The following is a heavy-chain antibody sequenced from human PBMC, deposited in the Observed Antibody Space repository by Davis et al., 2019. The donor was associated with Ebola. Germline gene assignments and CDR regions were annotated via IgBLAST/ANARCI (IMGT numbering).Heavy chain of an antibody. CDR1: GYTFRNSA. D-gene: IGHD6-6*01. CDR2: ISAYNGNT. J-gene: IGHJ4*02. Sequence: ASVKVSCKASGYTFRNSAISWVRQAPGQGLEWMGWISAYNGNTNYAQKLQGRVTMTTDTSTSTAYMELRSLRSDDTAVYYCARDLGKYSTSSVDYWGQGTLVTVSS. CDR3: ARDLGKYSTSSVDY. V-gene: IGHV1-18*01.